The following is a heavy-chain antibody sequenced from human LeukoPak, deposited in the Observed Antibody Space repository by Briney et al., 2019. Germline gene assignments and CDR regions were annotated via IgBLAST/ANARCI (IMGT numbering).Heavy chain of an antibody. Sequence: PGRSLRLFCAASGFTFRSYGMHWVSQAPGKGLEWVAVIWYDGSNKYYADSVKGRFTISRDNSKNTLYLQMNSLRAEDTAVYYCAREGDSSGYLVDSWGQGTLVTVSS. V-gene: IGHV3-33*01. CDR3: AREGDSSGYLVDS. D-gene: IGHD3-22*01. CDR1: GFTFRSYG. J-gene: IGHJ4*02. CDR2: IWYDGSNK.